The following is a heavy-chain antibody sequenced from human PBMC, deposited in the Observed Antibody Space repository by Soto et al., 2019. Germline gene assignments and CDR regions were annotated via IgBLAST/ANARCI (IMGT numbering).Heavy chain of an antibody. Sequence: PSQTLSLTCAISGDSVSTDRASWNWIRQSPSRGLEWLGRTYYRSWWFSDYAVSVKSRMSINSDTSKNQFFLQLNSVTPEDTAVYYCARALGAFEGYFDYWGQGILVTVSS. CDR1: GDSVSTDRAS. CDR2: TYYRSWWFS. V-gene: IGHV6-1*01. J-gene: IGHJ4*02. CDR3: ARALGAFEGYFDY. D-gene: IGHD2-15*01.